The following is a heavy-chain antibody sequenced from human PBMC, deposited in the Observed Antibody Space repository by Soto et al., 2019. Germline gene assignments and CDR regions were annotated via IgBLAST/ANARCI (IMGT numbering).Heavy chain of an antibody. D-gene: IGHD6-13*01. Sequence: QVQLVESGGGVVQPGRSLRLSCAASGFTFSSYGMHWVRQAPGKGLEWVAVIWYDGSNKYYADSVKGRFTISRDNSKNTLYLQMNSLRAEDTAVYYCARAHSSSWRYYYYGMDVWGQGTTVTVSS. CDR1: GFTFSSYG. CDR2: IWYDGSNK. V-gene: IGHV3-33*01. J-gene: IGHJ6*02. CDR3: ARAHSSSWRYYYYGMDV.